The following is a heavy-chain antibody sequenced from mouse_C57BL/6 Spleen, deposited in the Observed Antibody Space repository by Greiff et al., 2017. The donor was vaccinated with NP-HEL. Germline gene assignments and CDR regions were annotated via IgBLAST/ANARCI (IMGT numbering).Heavy chain of an antibody. CDR1: GFTFTDYY. CDR2: IRNKANGYTT. V-gene: IGHV7-3*01. J-gene: IGHJ4*01. Sequence: EVQGVESGGGLVQPGGSLSLSCAASGFTFTDYYMSWVRQPPGKALEWLGFIRNKANGYTTEYSASVKGRFTISRDNSQSILYLQMNALRAEDSAAYYCARSIYNDYADEPFYAVGCWGQGASVTVS. CDR3: ARSIYNDYADEPFYAVGC. D-gene: IGHD2-4*01.